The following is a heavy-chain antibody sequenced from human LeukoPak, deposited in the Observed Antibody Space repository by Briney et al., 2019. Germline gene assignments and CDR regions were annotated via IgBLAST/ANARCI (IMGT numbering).Heavy chain of an antibody. CDR1: GGSISSSSYY. D-gene: IGHD3-10*01. V-gene: IGHV4-39*01. Sequence: SETLSLTCTVSGGSISSSSYYWGWIRQPPGKGLEWIGSIYYSGSTYYNPSLKSRVTISVDTYKNQFSLKLSSVTAADTAVYYCARQSLIRITMVRGVTNWFDPWGQGTLVTVSS. J-gene: IGHJ5*02. CDR3: ARQSLIRITMVRGVTNWFDP. CDR2: IYYSGST.